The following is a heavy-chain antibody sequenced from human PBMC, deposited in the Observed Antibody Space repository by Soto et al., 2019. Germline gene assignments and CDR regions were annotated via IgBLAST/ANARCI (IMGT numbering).Heavy chain of an antibody. Sequence: QVQLVQSGAEVKKPGSSVKVSCKASGGTFSTSTFTWVRQAPGQGLEWMGRTIPLLNVADYAQDFQGRLTITAXSXTXTXXMELTSLTSKDTAVYYCARDSPIGSTFSGYDAIDSWGQGTLVTVSS. CDR1: GGTFSTST. CDR3: ARDSPIGSTFSGYDAIDS. J-gene: IGHJ4*02. D-gene: IGHD5-12*01. V-gene: IGHV1-69*08. CDR2: TIPLLNVA.